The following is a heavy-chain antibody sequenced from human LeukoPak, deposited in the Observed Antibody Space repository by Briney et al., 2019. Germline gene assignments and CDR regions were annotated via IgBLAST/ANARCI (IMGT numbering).Heavy chain of an antibody. Sequence: SVKVSCKASGGTFSSYAISWVRQAPGQGLEWMGGIIPIFGTANYAQKFQGRVTITADESTSTAYMELSSLRSEDTAVYYCARVGYYYDSSGYFDYWGQGTLVTVSS. CDR2: IIPIFGTA. V-gene: IGHV1-69*13. J-gene: IGHJ4*02. CDR1: GGTFSSYA. D-gene: IGHD3-22*01. CDR3: ARVGYYYDSSGYFDY.